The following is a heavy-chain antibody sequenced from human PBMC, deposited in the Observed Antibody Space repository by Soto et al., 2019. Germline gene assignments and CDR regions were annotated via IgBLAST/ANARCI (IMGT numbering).Heavy chain of an antibody. Sequence: PSETLSLTCTVSGGSISNYYWSWIRQPPGKGLECIGYISYSGSTNYNPSLKSRVTISVDTSKNQFSLKLSSVTAADTAVYYCARAMYSSSWYVDWFDPWGQGTLVTVSS. CDR3: ARAMYSSSWYVDWFDP. CDR2: ISYSGST. CDR1: GGSISNYY. J-gene: IGHJ5*02. V-gene: IGHV4-59*01. D-gene: IGHD6-13*01.